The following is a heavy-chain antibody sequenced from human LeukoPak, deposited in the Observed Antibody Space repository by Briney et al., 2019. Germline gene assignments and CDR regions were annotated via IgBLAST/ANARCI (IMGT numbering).Heavy chain of an antibody. CDR1: GFTFSSYE. Sequence: HSGGSLRLSCAASGFTFSSYEMNWVRQAPGKGLEWVSYISSSGSTIYYADSVKGRFTISRDNAKNSLYLQMNSLRAEDTAVYYCARVPFFFGFGESGPNWFDPWGQGTLVTVSS. V-gene: IGHV3-48*03. J-gene: IGHJ5*02. D-gene: IGHD3-10*01. CDR2: ISSSGSTI. CDR3: ARVPFFFGFGESGPNWFDP.